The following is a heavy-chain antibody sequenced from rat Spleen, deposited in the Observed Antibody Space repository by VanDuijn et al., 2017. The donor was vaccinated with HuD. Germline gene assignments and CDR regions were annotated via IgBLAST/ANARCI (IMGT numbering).Heavy chain of an antibody. CDR3: ARHVIYYYSGLDY. V-gene: IGHV5-22*01. J-gene: IGHJ2*01. D-gene: IGHD1-1*01. CDR1: GFTFSDYY. Sequence: EVQLVESGGGLVQPGRSLKLSCAASGFTFSDYYMAWVRQAPKKGLEWVASISYEGSSTYYGDSVKGRFTISRDNAKSTLYLQMNSLRSEDTATYYCARHVIYYYSGLDYWGQGVMVTVSS. CDR2: ISYEGSST.